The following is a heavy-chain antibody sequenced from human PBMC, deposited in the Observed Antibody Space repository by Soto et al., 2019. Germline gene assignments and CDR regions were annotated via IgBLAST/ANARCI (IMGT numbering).Heavy chain of an antibody. Sequence: GSSVKVSFKASGYTFTGYYMHLVLQAPGQLLEWMGWINPNSGGTNCAQKFQGRVTMTRDTSISTAYMELSRLRSDDTAVYYCARGQQGYCTNGVCYPFDYWGQGTLVTVSS. D-gene: IGHD2-8*01. CDR1: GYTFTGYY. V-gene: IGHV1-2*02. CDR2: INPNSGGT. CDR3: ARGQQGYCTNGVCYPFDY. J-gene: IGHJ4*02.